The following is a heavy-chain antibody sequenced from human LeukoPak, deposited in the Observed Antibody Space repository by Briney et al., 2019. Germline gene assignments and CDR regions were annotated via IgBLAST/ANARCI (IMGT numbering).Heavy chain of an antibody. D-gene: IGHD3-3*01. Sequence: PGGSLRLSCAASGFTFSSYAMHWVRQAPGKGLEWVAVISYDGSNKYYADSVKGRFTISRDNSKNTLYLQMNSLRAEDTAVYYCARDERITIFGVVIIPGRYYYYIDVWGKGTTVTVSS. J-gene: IGHJ6*03. V-gene: IGHV3-30*04. CDR3: ARDERITIFGVVIIPGRYYYYIDV. CDR2: ISYDGSNK. CDR1: GFTFSSYA.